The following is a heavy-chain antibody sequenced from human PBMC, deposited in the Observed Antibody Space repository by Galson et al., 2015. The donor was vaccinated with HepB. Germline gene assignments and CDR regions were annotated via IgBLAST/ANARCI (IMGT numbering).Heavy chain of an antibody. V-gene: IGHV1-69*04. CDR1: GGTFSSYA. D-gene: IGHD2-2*01. J-gene: IGHJ6*02. CDR3: ARGGYCSSTSCYDGYYYYYGMDV. CDR2: IIPILGIA. Sequence: SVKVSCKASGGTFSSYAISWVRQAPGQGLEWMGRIIPILGIANYAQKFQGRVTITADKSTSTAYMELSSLRSEDTAVYFCARGGYCSSTSCYDGYYYYYGMDVWGQGTTVTVSS.